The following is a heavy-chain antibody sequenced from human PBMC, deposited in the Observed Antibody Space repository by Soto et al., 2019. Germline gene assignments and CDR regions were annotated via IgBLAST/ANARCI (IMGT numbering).Heavy chain of an antibody. Sequence: SETLSLTCTVSGGSISSGGYYWSWIRQHPGKGLEWIGYIYYSGSTYYNPSLKSRVTISVDTSKNQFSLKLSSVTAADTAVYYCARDQEPRLNGYYYGMDVWGQGTTVTVSS. CDR1: GGSISSGGYY. CDR3: ARDQEPRLNGYYYGMDV. D-gene: IGHD2-8*01. CDR2: IYYSGST. V-gene: IGHV4-31*03. J-gene: IGHJ6*02.